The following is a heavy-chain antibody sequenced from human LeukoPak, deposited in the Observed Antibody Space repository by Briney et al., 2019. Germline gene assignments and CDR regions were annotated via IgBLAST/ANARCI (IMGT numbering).Heavy chain of an antibody. J-gene: IGHJ4*02. D-gene: IGHD6-19*01. CDR1: GGSISSYY. Sequence: SETLSLTCTVPGGSISSYYWSWVRQPPGKGLEWIGFIYYSGTTSYSPSLKSRVTISVDTSKNQFSLRLSSVTAADTAVYYCARYSPVAGPDYWGQGTLVTVSS. V-gene: IGHV4-59*08. CDR3: ARYSPVAGPDY. CDR2: IYYSGTT.